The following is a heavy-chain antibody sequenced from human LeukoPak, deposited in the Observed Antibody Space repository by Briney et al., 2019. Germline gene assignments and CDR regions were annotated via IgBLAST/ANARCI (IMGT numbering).Heavy chain of an antibody. CDR2: IYYSGST. CDR1: GGSISSSSYY. J-gene: IGHJ5*02. D-gene: IGHD3-9*01. Sequence: SETLSLTCTVSGGSISSSSYYWGWIRQPPGKGLEWIGSIYYSGSTNYNPSLKSRVTISVDKSKNQFSLKLSSVTAADTAVYYCARETYYDILTGSDWFDPWGQGTLVTVSS. CDR3: ARETYYDILTGSDWFDP. V-gene: IGHV4-39*07.